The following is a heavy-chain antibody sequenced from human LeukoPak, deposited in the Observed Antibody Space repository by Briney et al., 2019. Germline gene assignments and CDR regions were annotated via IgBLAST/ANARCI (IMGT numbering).Heavy chain of an antibody. Sequence: SETLSLTCAVYGGSFSGYYWSWIRQPPAKGLELNGKINLSGSTNYNPSLKSRVTISVDTSKNQFSLKLSSVTAADTALYYCARGHSRYGSGSYYLRPLNWFDPWGQGTLVTVSS. CDR3: ARGHSRYGSGSYYLRPLNWFDP. V-gene: IGHV4-34*01. CDR1: GGSFSGYY. J-gene: IGHJ5*02. D-gene: IGHD3-10*01. CDR2: INLSGST.